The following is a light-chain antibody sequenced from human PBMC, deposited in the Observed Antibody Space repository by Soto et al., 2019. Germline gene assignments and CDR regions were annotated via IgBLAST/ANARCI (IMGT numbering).Light chain of an antibody. CDR3: QRFGTSPPWT. Sequence: EIVLTQSPATLSLSPGERATLSCRASQSLSSSYLAWYQQKPGQAPRLLIYGTSIRATGIPDRFSGSGSGTDFSLTITSLEREDFAVYYCQRFGTSPPWTFGQGTKVEFK. J-gene: IGKJ1*01. CDR2: GTS. CDR1: QSLSSSY. V-gene: IGKV3-20*01.